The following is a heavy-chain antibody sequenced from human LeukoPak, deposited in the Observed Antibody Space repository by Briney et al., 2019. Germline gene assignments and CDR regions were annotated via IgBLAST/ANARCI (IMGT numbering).Heavy chain of an antibody. Sequence: SVKVSCTASGGTFSSYAISWVRQAPGQGLEWMGGIIPIFGTANYAQKFQGRVTITADESTSTAYMELSSLRSEDTAVYYCARGDDYGDRAAFDYWGQGTLVTVSS. J-gene: IGHJ4*02. D-gene: IGHD4-17*01. CDR2: IIPIFGTA. CDR3: ARGDDYGDRAAFDY. V-gene: IGHV1-69*13. CDR1: GGTFSSYA.